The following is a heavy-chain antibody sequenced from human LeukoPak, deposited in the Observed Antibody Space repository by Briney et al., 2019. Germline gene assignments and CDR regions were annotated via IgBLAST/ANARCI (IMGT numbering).Heavy chain of an antibody. CDR3: AKVMTTVTLFDY. V-gene: IGHV3-30*02. CDR1: GFTFSGYG. CDR2: IRYDGSNK. D-gene: IGHD4-17*01. Sequence: GGSLRLSCAASGFTFSGYGMHWVRQAPGKGLEWVAFIRYDGSNKYYADSVKGRFTISRDNSKNTLYLQMNSLRAEDTAVYYCAKVMTTVTLFDYWGQGTLVTVSS. J-gene: IGHJ4*02.